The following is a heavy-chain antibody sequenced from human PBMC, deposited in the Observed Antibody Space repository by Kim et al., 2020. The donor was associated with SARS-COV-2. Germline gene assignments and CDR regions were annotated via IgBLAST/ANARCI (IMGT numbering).Heavy chain of an antibody. CDR1: GYTFAIHW. D-gene: IGHD3-3*01. Sequence: GESLKISCKGSGYTFAIHWIAWVRQMPGKGLEWMGIIYPGDSDARYSPSFEGQVTISADKSINTAYLQWSGLKASDTAMYYCARQALDGDYINLWGQGTLVTVSS. CDR2: IYPGDSDA. V-gene: IGHV5-51*01. CDR3: ARQALDGDYINL. J-gene: IGHJ4*02.